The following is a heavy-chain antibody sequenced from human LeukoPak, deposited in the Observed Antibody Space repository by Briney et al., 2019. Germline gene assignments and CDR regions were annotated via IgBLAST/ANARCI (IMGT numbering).Heavy chain of an antibody. V-gene: IGHV4-61*02. CDR1: GGSISSGSYY. D-gene: IGHD3-22*01. J-gene: IGHJ3*02. CDR3: ARVHSSAPTYYYDSSGYYGI. CDR2: IYTSGST. Sequence: SETLSLTCTVSGGSISSGSYYWSWIRQPAGKGLEWIGRIYTSGSTNYNPSLKSRVTISVGTSKNQFSLKLSSVTAADTAVYYCARVHSSAPTYYYDSSGYYGIWGQGTMVTVSS.